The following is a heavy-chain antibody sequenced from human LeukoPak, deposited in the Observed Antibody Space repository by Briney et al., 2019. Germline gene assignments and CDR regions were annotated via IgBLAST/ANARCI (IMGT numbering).Heavy chain of an antibody. V-gene: IGHV3-21*01. D-gene: IGHD3-9*01. CDR2: ISSSSSYI. CDR3: ARERYYDILTGYGYYYMDV. CDR1: GFTFSSYS. J-gene: IGHJ6*03. Sequence: GGSLRLSCAASGFTFSSYSMNWVRQAPGKGLEWVSSISSSSSYIYYADSVKGRFTISRDNARNSLYLQMNSLRAEDTAVYYCARERYYDILTGYGYYYMDVWGKGTTVTISS.